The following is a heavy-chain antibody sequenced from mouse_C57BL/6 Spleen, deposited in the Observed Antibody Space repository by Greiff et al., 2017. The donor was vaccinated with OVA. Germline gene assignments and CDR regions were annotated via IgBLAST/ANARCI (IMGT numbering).Heavy chain of an antibody. Sequence: EVKLVESGGGLVKPGGSLKLSCAASGFPFSDYGMHWVRQAPEKGLEWVAYISSGSSTIYYADTVKGRFTISRDNAKNTLFLQMTSLRSEDTAMYYCARGIVAGAMDYWGQGTSVTVSA. V-gene: IGHV5-17*01. CDR1: GFPFSDYG. CDR3: ARGIVAGAMDY. CDR2: ISSGSSTI. J-gene: IGHJ4*01. D-gene: IGHD1-1*01.